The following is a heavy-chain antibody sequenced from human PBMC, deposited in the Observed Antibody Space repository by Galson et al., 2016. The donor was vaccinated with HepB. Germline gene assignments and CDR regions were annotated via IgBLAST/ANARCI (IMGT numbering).Heavy chain of an antibody. V-gene: IGHV6-1*01. Sequence: CAISGDSVYNNGAAWVWIRQSPSRGPEWLGRTFYRSTWENHYAGSVINRITISPDTSRNQFSLHPHSLTPEDTAVYYCARAVMLGRGIDVWGQGTTVTVSS. CDR2: TFYRSTWEN. CDR1: GDSVYNNGAA. J-gene: IGHJ6*02. CDR3: ARAVMLGRGIDV. D-gene: IGHD3-10*01.